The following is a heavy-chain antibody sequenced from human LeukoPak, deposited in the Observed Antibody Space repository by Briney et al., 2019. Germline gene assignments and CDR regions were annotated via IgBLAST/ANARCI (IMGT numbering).Heavy chain of an antibody. CDR3: ARDLYDSSGYYLYHWFDP. CDR1: GFDFSSYS. CDR2: ISHSSSTI. Sequence: GGSLRLSCAASGFDFSSYSMNWVRQAPGKGLEWVSYISHSSSTIYYADSVKGRFTISRDNSKNTLYLQMNSLRAEDTAVYYCARDLYDSSGYYLYHWFDPWGQGTLVTVSS. J-gene: IGHJ5*02. V-gene: IGHV3-48*01. D-gene: IGHD3-22*01.